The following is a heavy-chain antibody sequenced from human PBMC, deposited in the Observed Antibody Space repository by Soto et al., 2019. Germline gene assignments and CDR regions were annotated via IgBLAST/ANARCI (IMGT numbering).Heavy chain of an antibody. CDR1: GYTFTSYG. CDR3: ATRSLWFGELYFDY. Sequence: ASVKVSCKASGYTFTSYGISWVRQAPGQGLEWMGWISAYNGNTNYAQKLQGRVTMTTDTSTSTAYMELRSLRSDDTAVYYCATRSLWFGELYFDYWGQGTLVTVS. CDR2: ISAYNGNT. V-gene: IGHV1-18*01. J-gene: IGHJ4*02. D-gene: IGHD3-10*01.